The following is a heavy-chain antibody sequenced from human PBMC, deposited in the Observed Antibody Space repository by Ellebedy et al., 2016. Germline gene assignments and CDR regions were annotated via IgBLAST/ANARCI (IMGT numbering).Heavy chain of an antibody. CDR3: ARGRKVGTTDLDY. Sequence: SETLSLXXTVSGASITSYYWNWIRQPAGKGLEWLGRIYTSGSTNFNPSFKNRVTMPVDTSKNEFSLKLSSVTAADTAVYYCARGRKVGTTDLDYWGQGTQVTVSS. CDR2: IYTSGST. D-gene: IGHD1-26*01. J-gene: IGHJ4*02. CDR1: GASITSYY. V-gene: IGHV4-4*07.